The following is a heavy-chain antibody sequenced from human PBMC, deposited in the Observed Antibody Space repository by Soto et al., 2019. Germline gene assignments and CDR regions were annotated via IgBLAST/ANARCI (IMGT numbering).Heavy chain of an antibody. CDR2: IYSGGST. V-gene: IGHV3-53*01. D-gene: IGHD3-22*01. CDR3: ARNYYDSGGGFDY. J-gene: IGHJ4*02. Sequence: EVQLVESGGGLIQPGGSLRLSCAASGFTVSSNYMSWVRQAPGKGLEWVSVIYSGGSTYYADSVKGRFTISRDNSKNTLYLQMNSLRAEDTAVYYCARNYYDSGGGFDYWAQGTLVTVSS. CDR1: GFTVSSNY.